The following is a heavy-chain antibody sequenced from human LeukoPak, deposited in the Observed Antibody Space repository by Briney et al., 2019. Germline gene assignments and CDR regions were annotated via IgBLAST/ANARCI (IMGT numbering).Heavy chain of an antibody. Sequence: GASVKVSCKASGGTFSSYAISWVPQAPGQGLEWMGRIIPIFGIANYAQKFQGRVTITADKSTSTAYMELSSLRSEDTAVYCCARALGGSYGYYFDYWGQGTLVTVSS. CDR1: GGTFSSYA. CDR3: ARALGGSYGYYFDY. J-gene: IGHJ4*02. V-gene: IGHV1-69*04. CDR2: IIPIFGIA. D-gene: IGHD1-26*01.